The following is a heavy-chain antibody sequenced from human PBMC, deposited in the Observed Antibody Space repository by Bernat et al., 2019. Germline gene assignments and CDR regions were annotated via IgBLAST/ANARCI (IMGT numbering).Heavy chain of an antibody. CDR2: IYHSGST. J-gene: IGHJ3*02. CDR3: ARDFCLVDSVDYGPAFDI. CDR1: GGSISSSNW. D-gene: IGHD4-17*01. Sequence: QVQLQESGPGLVKPSGTLSLTCAVSGGSISSSNWWTWVRQPPGKGLEWIGEIYHSGSTNYNPSLKSRATISVDKSKNQFSLKVSSVTAADTAVYYCARDFCLVDSVDYGPAFDIWGQGTMVTVSS. V-gene: IGHV4-4*02.